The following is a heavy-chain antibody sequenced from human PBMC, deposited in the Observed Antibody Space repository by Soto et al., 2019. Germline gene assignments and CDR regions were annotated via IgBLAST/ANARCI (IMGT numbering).Heavy chain of an antibody. V-gene: IGHV3-15*07. Sequence: SLRLSCAASGFTFNSAWLNWVRQAPGKGLEFVGRIKSKVDGGTTDYAAPVKGRFTISRDDSKDTLYLQMNNLKTEDTAVYYCTTDLPTLIPQVDYWGPGTLVTVS. CDR3: TTDLPTLIPQVDY. D-gene: IGHD4-4*01. CDR1: GFTFNSAW. J-gene: IGHJ4*02. CDR2: IKSKVDGGTT.